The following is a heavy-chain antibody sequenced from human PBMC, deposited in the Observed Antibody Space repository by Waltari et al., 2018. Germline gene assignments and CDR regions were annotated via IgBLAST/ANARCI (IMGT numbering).Heavy chain of an antibody. D-gene: IGHD2-2*01. V-gene: IGHV4-59*01. Sequence: QVQLQESGPGLLKPSETLSLSCIVSGGSIGLYYWTWIRQPPGKGLEWIGYIDYSGNNKYNPSLKSRVTMSIGTSTSRNQFSLRLNTVTAADTAVYYCARDLDCSSTSCYGYYGMDVWGQGTTVTVSS. CDR3: ARDLDCSSTSCYGYYGMDV. CDR2: IDYSGNN. J-gene: IGHJ6*02. CDR1: GGSIGLYY.